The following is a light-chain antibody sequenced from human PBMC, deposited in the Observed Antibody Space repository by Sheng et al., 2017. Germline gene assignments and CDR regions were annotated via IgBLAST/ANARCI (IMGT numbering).Light chain of an antibody. V-gene: IGLV1-40*01. CDR1: SSNIGAGYD. CDR3: ASWDDSLNGYV. CDR2: SDN. Sequence: QSVLTQPPSVSGAPGQRVTISCTGSSSNIGAGYDVHWYQQRPGAAPKLLIYSDNQRPSGVPDRFSGSKSGTSASLAISGLQSEDEADYYCASWDDSLNGYVFGTGTEVTVL. J-gene: IGLJ1*01.